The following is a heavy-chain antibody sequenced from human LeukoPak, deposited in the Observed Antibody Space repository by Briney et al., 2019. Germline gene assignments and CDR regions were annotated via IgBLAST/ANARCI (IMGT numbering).Heavy chain of an antibody. CDR1: GYTFTNNG. V-gene: IGHV1-18*01. J-gene: IGHJ4*02. CDR2: ISAYNGDT. D-gene: IGHD3-22*01. CDR3: ARELAFYFDTICYFYFDY. Sequence: GASVKVSCKASGYTFTNNGISWVRQAPGQGLEWMGWISAYNGDTNYAQKFQGRVSMTTDTSTSTAYLEVRSLRSDDTAVYYCARELAFYFDTICYFYFDYWGQGTLVTVPS.